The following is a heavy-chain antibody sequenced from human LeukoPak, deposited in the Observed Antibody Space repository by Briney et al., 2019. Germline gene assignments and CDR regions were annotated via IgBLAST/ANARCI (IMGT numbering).Heavy chain of an antibody. CDR1: TGSMSGDY. CDR2: VHVRGST. J-gene: IGHJ4*02. CDR3: ARGGGEGQYDYVWGSYRYYYFEN. D-gene: IGHD3-16*02. Sequence: SETLSLTCTVSTGSMSGDYWSWVRQPPGKGLEWIGYVHVRGSTNYNPSLKSRVTISVDTSKNEFSLKLTSVTAADTAVYYCARGGGEGQYDYVWGSYRYYYFENWGQGTLVTVSS. V-gene: IGHV4-59*01.